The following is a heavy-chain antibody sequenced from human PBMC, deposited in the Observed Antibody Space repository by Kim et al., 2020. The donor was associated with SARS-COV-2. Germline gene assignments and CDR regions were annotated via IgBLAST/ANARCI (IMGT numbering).Heavy chain of an antibody. Sequence: SETLSLTCAVYGGSFSGYYWSWIRQPPGKGLEWIGEINHSGSTNYNPSLKSRVTISVDTSKNQFSLKLSSVTAADTAVYYCARGSMVRGVTVRYNWFDPWGQGTLVTVSS. J-gene: IGHJ5*02. CDR2: INHSGST. CDR1: GGSFSGYY. V-gene: IGHV4-34*01. D-gene: IGHD3-10*01. CDR3: ARGSMVRGVTVRYNWFDP.